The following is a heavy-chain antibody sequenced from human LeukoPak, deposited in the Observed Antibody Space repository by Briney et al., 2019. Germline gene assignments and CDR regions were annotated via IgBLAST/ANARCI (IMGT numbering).Heavy chain of an antibody. CDR1: GYTFSSYC. J-gene: IGHJ6*02. CDR3: ARERTEVLLWFGELSPNYYYYGMDV. CDR2: IDPSDGNT. Sequence: ASVKVSCKASGYTFSSYCMHWVRQAPGQGLEWMGMIDPSDGNTTYTQKFQGRVTMTRDTSTSTVYMELSSLGSEDTAVYYCARERTEVLLWFGELSPNYYYYGMDVWGQGTTVTVSS. D-gene: IGHD3-10*01. V-gene: IGHV1-46*01.